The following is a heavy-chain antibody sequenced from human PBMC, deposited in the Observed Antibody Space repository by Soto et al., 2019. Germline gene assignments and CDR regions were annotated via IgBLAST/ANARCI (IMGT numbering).Heavy chain of an antibody. J-gene: IGHJ4*02. CDR3: ARDWGGYDSSGDLPDS. D-gene: IGHD3-22*01. CDR1: GYTFTSYG. CDR2: ISAYNGNT. Sequence: QVQLVQSGAEVKKPGASVKVSCKASGYTFTSYGISWVRQAPGQGLEWMGWISAYNGNTNYAQKLQGRVTMTTDTSTSTAYLELRSLRSDDTAVYYGARDWGGYDSSGDLPDSGGQGTLVTVSS. V-gene: IGHV1-18*01.